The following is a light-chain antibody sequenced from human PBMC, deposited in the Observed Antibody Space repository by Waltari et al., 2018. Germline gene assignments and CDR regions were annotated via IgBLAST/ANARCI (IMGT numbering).Light chain of an antibody. CDR1: SSDVGGYNY. V-gene: IGLV2-8*01. CDR2: EVT. CDR3: SSYAGSTNFYV. J-gene: IGLJ1*01. Sequence: QSALTQPPSASGSPGQSVTISCTGTSSDVGGYNYVTWYQQYPSKAPKLIIYEVTKRPSGVPDRFSGSKSDNTASLTVSGLQAEDEADYYCSSYAGSTNFYVFGTGTKVTVL.